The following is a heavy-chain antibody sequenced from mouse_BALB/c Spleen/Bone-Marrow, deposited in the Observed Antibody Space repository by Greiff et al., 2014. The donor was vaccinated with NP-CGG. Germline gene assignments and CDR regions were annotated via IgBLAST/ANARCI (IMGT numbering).Heavy chain of an antibody. Sequence: EVKLMESGGDLVKPGGSLKLSCAASGFTFSNYGMSWVRQTPDKRLEWVATISSVGSYTHYPDSVKGRFTISRDNAKNTLFLQMSSLKSEDTAMYYCARRGTGTGSYYFDYWGQGTTLTVSS. J-gene: IGHJ2*01. CDR3: ARRGTGTGSYYFDY. V-gene: IGHV5-6*02. CDR1: GFTFSNYG. D-gene: IGHD4-1*01. CDR2: ISSVGSYT.